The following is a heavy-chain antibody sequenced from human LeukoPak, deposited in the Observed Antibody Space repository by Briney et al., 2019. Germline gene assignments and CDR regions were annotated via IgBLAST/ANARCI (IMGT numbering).Heavy chain of an antibody. D-gene: IGHD6-25*01. CDR2: ISGSGTVT. CDR1: GFAFSSYE. V-gene: IGHV3-48*03. CDR3: ARDGTPSYSTGWVYMDV. Sequence: GGSLRLSCAASGFAFSSYEMNWVRQAPGKGLEWISYISGSGTVTHYADSVEGRFTISRDNTKNSLYLQMNSLRGEDTAVYYCARDGTPSYSTGWVYMDVWGKGTTVTISS. J-gene: IGHJ6*04.